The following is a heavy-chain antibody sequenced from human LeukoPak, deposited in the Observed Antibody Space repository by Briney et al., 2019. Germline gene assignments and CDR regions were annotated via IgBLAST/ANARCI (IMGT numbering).Heavy chain of an antibody. Sequence: PGGSLRLSCAAPGFTFSNYAIHWVRQAPGKGLEWVAFISYDGSNKHYADSVKGRFTISRDNSKNTLYLQMSSLRPEDTAVYYCARARFGYNRGPFDYWGQGILVTVSS. D-gene: IGHD5-24*01. V-gene: IGHV3-30-3*01. CDR2: ISYDGSNK. CDR1: GFTFSNYA. J-gene: IGHJ4*02. CDR3: ARARFGYNRGPFDY.